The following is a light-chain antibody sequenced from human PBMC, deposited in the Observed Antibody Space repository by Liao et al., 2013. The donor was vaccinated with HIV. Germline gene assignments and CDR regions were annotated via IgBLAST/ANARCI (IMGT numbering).Light chain of an antibody. J-gene: IGLJ1*01. CDR2: YDS. Sequence: SYELTQAPSVSVAPGKTARITCGGNNIGSKSVYWYQQKPGQAPVLVIYYDSDRPSGIPERFSGSNSRNTATLTISRVEAGDEADYYCQVWDSSSDSGVFGTGTKVTVL. CDR1: NIGSKS. CDR3: QVWDSSSDSGV. V-gene: IGLV3-21*04.